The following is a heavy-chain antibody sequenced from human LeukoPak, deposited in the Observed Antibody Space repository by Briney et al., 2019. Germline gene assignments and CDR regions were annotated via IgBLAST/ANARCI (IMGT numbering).Heavy chain of an antibody. J-gene: IGHJ6*02. Sequence: SGTLSLTCTVSGGPIRSYYWSWMRQPPGKGLEWIGNIHYSESTNFNPSLKSRVAIAVDTSKNQFSLSMRSVTAADTAVYYCARVSAAGMEFHYGMDVWGQGTTVFVSS. CDR2: IHYSEST. D-gene: IGHD6-13*01. CDR3: ARVSAAGMEFHYGMDV. CDR1: GGPIRSYY. V-gene: IGHV4-59*01.